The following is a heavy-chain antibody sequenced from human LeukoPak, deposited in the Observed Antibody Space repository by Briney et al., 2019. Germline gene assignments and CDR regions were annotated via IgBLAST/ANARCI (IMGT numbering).Heavy chain of an antibody. V-gene: IGHV3-23*01. CDR1: GFTFSSYA. J-gene: IGHJ3*02. Sequence: GGSLRLSCAASGFTFSSYAMSWVRQATGKGLEWVSAISGSGGSTYYADSVKGRFTISRDNSKNTLYLQMNSLRAEDTAVYYCAKRGDYDYVWGSYPWGAFDIWGQGTMVTVSS. CDR2: ISGSGGST. CDR3: AKRGDYDYVWGSYPWGAFDI. D-gene: IGHD3-16*02.